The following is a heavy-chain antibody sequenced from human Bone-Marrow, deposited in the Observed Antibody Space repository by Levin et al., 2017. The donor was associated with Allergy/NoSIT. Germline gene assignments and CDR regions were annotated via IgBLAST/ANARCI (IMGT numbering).Heavy chain of an antibody. CDR2: ISYDGSNK. V-gene: IGHV3-30-3*02. CDR3: AKQYSSSGDYFDY. J-gene: IGHJ4*01. Sequence: PGGSLRLSCAVSGFTFNTYSMHWVRQAPGKGLEWVAVISYDGSNKYYADSVKGRFTISRDNSKNTLYLQMNSLRAEDTAVYYCAKQYSSSGDYFDYWGHGTLVTVSS. CDR1: GFTFNTYS. D-gene: IGHD6-13*01.